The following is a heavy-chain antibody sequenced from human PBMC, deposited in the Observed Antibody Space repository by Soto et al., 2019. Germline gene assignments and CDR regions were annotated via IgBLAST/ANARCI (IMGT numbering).Heavy chain of an antibody. CDR3: ARVGTYYDFWSGYSPGDWCDP. J-gene: IGHJ5*02. Sequence: SETLSLTCTVSGGSISSGDYYWSWIRQPPGKGLEWIGYIYYSGSTYYNPSLKSRVTISVDTSKNQFSLKLSSVTAADTAVYYCARVGTYYDFWSGYSPGDWCDPWGQGTLVTVSS. D-gene: IGHD3-3*01. V-gene: IGHV4-30-4*01. CDR1: GGSISSGDYY. CDR2: IYYSGST.